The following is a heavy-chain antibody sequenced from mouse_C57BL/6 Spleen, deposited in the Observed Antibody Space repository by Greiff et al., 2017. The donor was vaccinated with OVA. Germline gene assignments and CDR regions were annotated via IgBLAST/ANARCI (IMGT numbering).Heavy chain of an antibody. D-gene: IGHD1-1*01. CDR1: GYAFTNYL. V-gene: IGHV1-54*01. CDR2: INPGSGGT. Sequence: VQLQQSGAELVRPGTSVKVSCKASGYAFTNYLIEWVKQRPGQGLEWIGVINPGSGGTNYNEKFKGKATLTADKSSSTAYMQLSSLTSEDSAVYFCAREDYYGSSPFDDWGQGTTLTVSS. J-gene: IGHJ2*01. CDR3: AREDYYGSSPFDD.